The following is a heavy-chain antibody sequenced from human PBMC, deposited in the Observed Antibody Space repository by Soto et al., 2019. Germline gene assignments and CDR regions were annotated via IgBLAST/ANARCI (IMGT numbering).Heavy chain of an antibody. Sequence: DVQLVESGGGLVKPGGSLRLSCTVSGFTFSNYTMDWVRQAPGKGLEWVSSISSGSNYIYYADSVKGRFTISRDNAKNSVYLQMTSLRAEDTAVFYCARGIYCTLDICYTAYYYMDVWGKGTTVTVSS. CDR2: ISSGSNYI. D-gene: IGHD2-2*02. J-gene: IGHJ6*03. CDR1: GFTFSNYT. V-gene: IGHV3-21*01. CDR3: ARGIYCTLDICYTAYYYMDV.